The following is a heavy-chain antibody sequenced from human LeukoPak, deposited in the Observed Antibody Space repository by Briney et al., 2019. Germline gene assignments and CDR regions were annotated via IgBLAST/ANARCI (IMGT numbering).Heavy chain of an antibody. V-gene: IGHV4-34*01. CDR1: GGSFSGYY. CDR2: INHSGST. Sequence: PSETLSLTCAVYGGSFSGYYWSWIRQPPGKGLDWIGEINHSGSTNYNPSLKSRVTISVDTSKNQFSLKLSSVTAADTAVYYCARRGLRNDYWGQGTLVTVSS. CDR3: ARRGLRNDY. J-gene: IGHJ4*02. D-gene: IGHD3-10*01.